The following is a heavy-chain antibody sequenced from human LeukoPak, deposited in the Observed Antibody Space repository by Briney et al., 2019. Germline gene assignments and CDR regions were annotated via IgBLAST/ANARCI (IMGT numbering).Heavy chain of an antibody. CDR1: GGSIISYY. Sequence: PSETLSLTRTVSGGSIISYYWSWIRQPPGKGLEWIGYIYYSGSTNYNPSLKGRVTISVDTSKNQFSLKLSSVTAADTAVYYCARGGIAAAGTYAANWGQGTLVTVSS. CDR3: ARGGIAAAGTYAAN. D-gene: IGHD6-13*01. V-gene: IGHV4-59*01. CDR2: IYYSGST. J-gene: IGHJ4*02.